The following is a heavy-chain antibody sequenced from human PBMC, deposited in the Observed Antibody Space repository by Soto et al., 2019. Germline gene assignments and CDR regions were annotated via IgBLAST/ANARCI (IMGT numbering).Heavy chain of an antibody. CDR3: ARGVGSSPPRY. Sequence: SETLSLTCTISGGSISVYYWSWIRQSPGQGLEWIAYIYDSGSPYYNPSLKTRVTISADTSKNQTSLKLTTATAAETAVYFWARGVGSSPPRYWGRGTLVTVSS. CDR2: IYDSGSP. D-gene: IGHD3-9*01. CDR1: GGSISVYY. V-gene: IGHV4-59*01. J-gene: IGHJ4*02.